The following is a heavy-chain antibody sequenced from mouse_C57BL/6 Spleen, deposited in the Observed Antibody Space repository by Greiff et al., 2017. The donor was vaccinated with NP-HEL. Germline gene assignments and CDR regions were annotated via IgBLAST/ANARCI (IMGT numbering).Heavy chain of an antibody. CDR2: IWSGGST. CDR1: GFSLTSYG. Sequence: QVQLKQSGPGLVAPSQSLSITCTVSGFSLTSYGVHWVRQPPGKGLEWLVVIWSGGSTTYNSALKSRLSISKDNSKRQVFLKMNSLQTDDTAMYYCARHGFITTVVATREGYYAMDYWGQGTSVTVSS. D-gene: IGHD1-1*01. J-gene: IGHJ4*01. V-gene: IGHV2-6-1*01. CDR3: ARHGFITTVVATREGYYAMDY.